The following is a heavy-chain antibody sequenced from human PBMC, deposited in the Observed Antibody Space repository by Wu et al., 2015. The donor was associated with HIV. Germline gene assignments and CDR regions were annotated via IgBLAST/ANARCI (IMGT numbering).Heavy chain of an antibody. CDR3: ARGDYSSTSYYYYYMDV. CDR2: ISPYNGNT. D-gene: IGHD2-2*01. CDR1: GYTFTSFG. V-gene: IGHV1-18*01. J-gene: IGHJ6*03. Sequence: QAQMVQSGAEVKKPGASVKVSCKASGYTFTSFGISWVRQAPGQGLEWMGWISPYNGNTNYAQKFKGRVTMTSDKYTSTAYLELRSLRSDDTAIYYCARGDYSSTSYYYYYMDVWGEGTTVTVSS.